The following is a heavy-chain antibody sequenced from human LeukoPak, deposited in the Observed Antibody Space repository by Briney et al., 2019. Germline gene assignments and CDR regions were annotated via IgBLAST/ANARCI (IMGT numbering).Heavy chain of an antibody. V-gene: IGHV1-46*01. CDR1: GYTFTSYY. D-gene: IGHD4-23*01. Sequence: ASVKVSCKASGYTFTSYYMHWVRQAPGQGLEWMGIINPSGGSTSYAQKFQGRVTMTRDMSTSTDYMELSSLRSEDAAVYYCARRGSSNSGFDYWGQGTLVTVSS. J-gene: IGHJ4*02. CDR3: ARRGSSNSGFDY. CDR2: INPSGGST.